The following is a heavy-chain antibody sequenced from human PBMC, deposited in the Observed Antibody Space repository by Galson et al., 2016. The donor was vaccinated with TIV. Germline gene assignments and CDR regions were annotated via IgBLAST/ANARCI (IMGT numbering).Heavy chain of an antibody. J-gene: IGHJ6*02. D-gene: IGHD3-22*01. V-gene: IGHV1-3*01. Sequence: SVKVSCKASGYTFTHHIIHWVRQAPGQRLEWMGWINPGNGNTKYSQKFQGRVTMTTDTSTSTAYMELKSLRSDDSAKYYCARDRGSMTMILVVDYYYGMDVWGPGTTVTVS. CDR3: ARDRGSMTMILVVDYYYGMDV. CDR1: GYTFTHHI. CDR2: INPGNGNT.